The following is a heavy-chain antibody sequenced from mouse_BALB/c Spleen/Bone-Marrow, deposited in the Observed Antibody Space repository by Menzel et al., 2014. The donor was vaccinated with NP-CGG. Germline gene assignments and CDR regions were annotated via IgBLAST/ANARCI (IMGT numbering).Heavy chain of an antibody. CDR3: ARGYGNYEGWFAY. CDR1: GYAFSSSW. J-gene: IGHJ3*01. V-gene: IGHV1-82*01. CDR2: IYPGDGDT. Sequence: QVQLKQSGPELVKPGASVKISCKASGYAFSSSWMNWVKQRPGQGLEWIGRIYPGDGDTNYSGKFKGKATLTADKSSSTAYMQLSSLTSVDSAVYFCARGYGNYEGWFAYWGQGTLVTVSA. D-gene: IGHD2-10*02.